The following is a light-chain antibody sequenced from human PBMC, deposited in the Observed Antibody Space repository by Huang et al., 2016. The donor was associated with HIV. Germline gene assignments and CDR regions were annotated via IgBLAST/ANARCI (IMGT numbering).Light chain of an antibody. Sequence: DIQMTQSPSTLSASVGDSVTITCLASQSISSWLGWYQQKTWKAPKLRIYKASSLESGVPSRFSGSGSGTEFTLTISSLQPDDFATYYCQQYNSYSVTFGQGTKVEIK. CDR2: KAS. J-gene: IGKJ1*01. CDR1: QSISSW. CDR3: QQYNSYSVT. V-gene: IGKV1-5*03.